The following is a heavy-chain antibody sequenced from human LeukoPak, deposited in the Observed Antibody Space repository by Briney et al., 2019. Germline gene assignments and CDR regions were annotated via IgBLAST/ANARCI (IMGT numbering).Heavy chain of an antibody. CDR3: ARDPTVTNF. CDR1: GFIFSSYE. CDR2: IIGSGGTT. D-gene: IGHD4-17*01. Sequence: PGGSLTLSCAASGFIFSSYEMNWVRQAPGKGLEWLSYIIGSGGTTFYADSVKGRFTISRDNAENSLYLQMNSLRAEDTAVYYCARDPTVTNFWGQGTMVTVSS. J-gene: IGHJ3*01. V-gene: IGHV3-48*03.